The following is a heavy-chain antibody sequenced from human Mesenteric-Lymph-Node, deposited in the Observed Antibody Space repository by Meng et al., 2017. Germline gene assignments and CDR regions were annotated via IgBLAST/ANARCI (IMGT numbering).Heavy chain of an antibody. V-gene: IGHV5-51*01. Sequence: GGSLRLSCKGSGYSFTSYWIGWVRQMPGKGLEWMGIIYPGDSDTRYSPSFQGQVTISADKSISTAYLQWSSLKASDTAMYYCARQELGGDWFGELLAPHNWFDPWGQGTLVTVSS. CDR3: ARQELGGDWFGELLAPHNWFDP. J-gene: IGHJ5*02. CDR2: IYPGDSDT. CDR1: GYSFTSYW. D-gene: IGHD3-10*01.